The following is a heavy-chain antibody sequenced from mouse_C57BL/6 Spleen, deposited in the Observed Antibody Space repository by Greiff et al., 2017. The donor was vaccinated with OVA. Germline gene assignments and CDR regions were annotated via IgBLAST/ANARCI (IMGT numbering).Heavy chain of an antibody. CDR1: GFSLTSYA. Sequence: VQLQESGPGLVAPSQSLSITCTVSGFSLTSYAISWVRQPPGKGLEWLGVIWTGGGSNYYSALISRLSISKDNSKSKVFLKMNSLQTDDTARYYCARITTVVAKNFDVWGTGTTVTVSS. CDR3: ARITTVVAKNFDV. D-gene: IGHD1-1*01. J-gene: IGHJ1*03. CDR2: IWTGGGS. V-gene: IGHV2-9-1*01.